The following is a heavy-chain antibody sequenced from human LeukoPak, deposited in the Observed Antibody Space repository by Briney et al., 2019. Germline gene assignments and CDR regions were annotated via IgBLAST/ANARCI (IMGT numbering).Heavy chain of an antibody. V-gene: IGHV1-24*01. J-gene: IGHJ5*02. CDR2: FDPEDGET. D-gene: IGHD3-22*01. Sequence: ASVKVSCKVSGYTLTELSMHWVRQAPGKGLEWMGGFDPEDGETIYAQKFQGRVTMTEDTSTDTAYMELSSLRSEDTAVYCCATAEYYYDSSGFSVRFDPRGQGTLVTVSS. CDR1: GYTLTELS. CDR3: ATAEYYYDSSGFSVRFDP.